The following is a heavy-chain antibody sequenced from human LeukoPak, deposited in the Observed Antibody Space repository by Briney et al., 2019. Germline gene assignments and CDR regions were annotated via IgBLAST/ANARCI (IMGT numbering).Heavy chain of an antibody. CDR3: ARAGVDYYYYYYMDV. V-gene: IGHV4-4*02. Sequence: SETLSLTCAVSGGSISSSNWWSWIRQPPGKGLEWIGEINHSGSTNYNPSLKSRVTISVDTSKNQFSLKLSSVTAADTAVYYCARAGVDYYYYYYMDVWGKGTTVTVSS. CDR2: INHSGST. J-gene: IGHJ6*03. CDR1: GGSISSSNW. D-gene: IGHD3-10*01.